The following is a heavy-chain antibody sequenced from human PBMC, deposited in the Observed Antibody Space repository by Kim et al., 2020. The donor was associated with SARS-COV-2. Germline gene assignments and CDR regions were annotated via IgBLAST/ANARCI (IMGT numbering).Heavy chain of an antibody. V-gene: IGHV3-23*01. CDR3: AKARNIGRYFDWLTTKGYYFDY. J-gene: IGHJ4*02. D-gene: IGHD3-9*01. CDR2: ISGSGGST. CDR1: GFTFSSYA. Sequence: GGSLRLSCAASGFTFSSYAMSWVRQAPGKGLEWVSAISGSGGSTYYADSVKGRFTISRDNSKNTLYLQMNRLRAEDTAVYYCAKARNIGRYFDWLTTKGYYFDYCGQGTRVTVSS.